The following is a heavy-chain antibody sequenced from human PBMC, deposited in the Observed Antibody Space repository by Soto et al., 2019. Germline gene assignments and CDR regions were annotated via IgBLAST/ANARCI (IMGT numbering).Heavy chain of an antibody. D-gene: IGHD6-13*01. Sequence: QITLKESGPTLVKPTQTLTLICTFSGFSLSTSGVGVGWIRQPPGKALERLALIYWDDDKRNSPSLKSRITITKDTSKNQVVLTMTNMDPVDTATYYCARVPIAAAGTYYFDYWGQGTLVTVSS. J-gene: IGHJ4*02. V-gene: IGHV2-5*02. CDR3: ARVPIAAAGTYYFDY. CDR1: GFSLSTSGVG. CDR2: IYWDDDK.